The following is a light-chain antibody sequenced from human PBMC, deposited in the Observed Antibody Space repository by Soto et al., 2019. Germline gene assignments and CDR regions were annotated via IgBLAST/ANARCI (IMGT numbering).Light chain of an antibody. CDR1: SGSIASNY. CDR2: EGN. CDR3: QSYDSSTVV. V-gene: IGLV6-57*04. Sequence: NFMLTQPHSVSESPGKTGTISCTRSSGSIASNYVQWYQQRPGSVPTTVIYEGNQRPSGVPDRFSGSTDGSSNSASLTISGLQTEDEADYYCQSYDSSTVVFGGGTKVTVL. J-gene: IGLJ2*01.